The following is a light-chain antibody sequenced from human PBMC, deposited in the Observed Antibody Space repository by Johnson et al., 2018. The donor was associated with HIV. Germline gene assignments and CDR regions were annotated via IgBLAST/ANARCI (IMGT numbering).Light chain of an antibody. CDR1: SSNIGNNY. CDR2: DNN. V-gene: IGLV1-51*01. J-gene: IGLJ1*01. Sequence: QSVLTQPPSVSAAPGQKVTISCSGSSSNIGNNYVSWYQQLPRTAPKLLIYDNNTRPSGIPDRFSGSKSGTSATLGITGLQTGDEADYYCGTWDSSLSSYVVGTGTKVTVL. CDR3: GTWDSSLSSYV.